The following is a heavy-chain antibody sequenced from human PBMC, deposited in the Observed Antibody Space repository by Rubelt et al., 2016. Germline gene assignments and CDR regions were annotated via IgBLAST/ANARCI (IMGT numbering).Heavy chain of an antibody. CDR2: INHSGST. V-gene: IGHV4-34*01. CDR3: ARDQQLDYGMDV. Sequence: QVQLQQWGAGLLKPSETLSLTCAVYGGSFSGYYWSWIRQPPGKGLEWIGEINHSGSTNYNPSLKSRVTISVDTSKNQFSLKLSSVTAADTAVYYCARDQQLDYGMDVWGQGTTVTVSS. CDR1: GGSFSGYY. J-gene: IGHJ6*02. D-gene: IGHD6-13*01.